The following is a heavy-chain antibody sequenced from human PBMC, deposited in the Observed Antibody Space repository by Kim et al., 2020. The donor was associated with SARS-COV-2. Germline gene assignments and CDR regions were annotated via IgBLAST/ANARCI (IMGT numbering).Heavy chain of an antibody. Sequence: SETLSLTCIVSGDSISGSNFIWGWIRQPPGKGLEWIGSIYHTGNTYYNPSLKSRVTISVDTSENQFSLKLSSVTAADTAVYYCARHETNGGSCYCLLDCWGQGTLVTVSS. CDR1: GDSISGSNFI. CDR3: ARHETNGGSCYCLLDC. D-gene: IGHD2-15*01. J-gene: IGHJ4*02. V-gene: IGHV4-39*01. CDR2: IYHTGNT.